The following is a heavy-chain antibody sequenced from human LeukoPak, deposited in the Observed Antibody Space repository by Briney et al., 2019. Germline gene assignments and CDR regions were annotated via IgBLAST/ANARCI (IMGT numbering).Heavy chain of an antibody. CDR1: GFTFSSYA. Sequence: PGGSLRLSCAASGFTFSSYAMSWVRRAPGKGLEWVSAISGSGGSTYYADPVKGRFTISRDNSKNTLYLQMNSLRAEDTAVYYCASGDYGNWFDPWGQGTLVTVSS. CDR2: ISGSGGST. J-gene: IGHJ5*02. V-gene: IGHV3-23*01. D-gene: IGHD4/OR15-4a*01. CDR3: ASGDYGNWFDP.